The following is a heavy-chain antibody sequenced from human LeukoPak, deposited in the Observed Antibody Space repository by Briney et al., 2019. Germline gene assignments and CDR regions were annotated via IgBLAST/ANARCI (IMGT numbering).Heavy chain of an antibody. CDR1: GFTFSSYA. D-gene: IGHD3-10*01. Sequence: GGSLRLSCAASGFTFSSYAMHWVRQAPGKGLEWVSAISGSGGSTYYADSVKGRFTISRDNSKNTLYLQMNSLRAEDTAVYYCAKQDTYYYGSGSYSFDYWGQGTLVTVSS. V-gene: IGHV3-23*01. J-gene: IGHJ4*02. CDR2: ISGSGGST. CDR3: AKQDTYYYGSGSYSFDY.